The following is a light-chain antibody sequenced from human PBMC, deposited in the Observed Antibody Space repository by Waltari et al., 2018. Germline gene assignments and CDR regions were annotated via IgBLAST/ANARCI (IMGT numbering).Light chain of an antibody. V-gene: IGKV3D-15*01. J-gene: IGKJ5*01. CDR3: QQYYDWRRVT. CDR2: GAS. CDR1: QSVSGN. Sequence: EIVMTQSPATLSVSPGERVTLSCRASQSVSGNLAWYQQKPGQAPRLLIYGASTRATGIPARWSGSASGTEFILTISSLQSEDSAVYYCQQYYDWRRVTFGQGTRLEIK.